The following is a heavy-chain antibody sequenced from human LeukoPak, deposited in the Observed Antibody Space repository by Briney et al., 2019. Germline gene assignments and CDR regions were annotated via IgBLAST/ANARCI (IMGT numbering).Heavy chain of an antibody. V-gene: IGHV5-51*01. D-gene: IGHD3-9*01. CDR3: ARVERYFDWSFDY. CDR1: GYSFTSYW. Sequence: GESLKISCQGSGYSFTSYWIGWVRQMPGKGLEWMGIIYPGDSDTRYSPSFQGQVTISADKSISTAYLQWSSLKASDTAMYYCARVERYFDWSFDYWGQGTLVTVSS. J-gene: IGHJ4*02. CDR2: IYPGDSDT.